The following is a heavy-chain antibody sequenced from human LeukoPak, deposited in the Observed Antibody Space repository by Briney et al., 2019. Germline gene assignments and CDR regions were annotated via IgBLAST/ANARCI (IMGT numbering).Heavy chain of an antibody. CDR3: TTLTLIYHYDSSGRYWYFAL. D-gene: IGHD3-22*01. CDR2: IKSKTDGGTT. CDR1: GFTLSNAW. Sequence: GGSLRLSCAASGFTLSNAWMSWVRQAPGKGLEWVGRIKSKTDGGTTDYAAPVKGRFTISRDDSKNTLYLQMNSLKTEDTAVYYCTTLTLIYHYDSSGRYWYFALWGRGTLVTVSS. J-gene: IGHJ2*01. V-gene: IGHV3-15*01.